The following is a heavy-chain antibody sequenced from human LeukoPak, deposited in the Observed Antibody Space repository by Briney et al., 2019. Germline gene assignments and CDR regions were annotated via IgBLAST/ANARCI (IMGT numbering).Heavy chain of an antibody. CDR2: IYFSGST. CDR3: ASPGLGNYYGEYFDY. J-gene: IGHJ4*02. D-gene: IGHD1-26*01. V-gene: IGHV4-39*01. CDR1: GGSISSNNYD. Sequence: PSETLSLTCTVSGGSISSNNYDWVWIRQPPGKGLEWIGSIYFSGSTHYNPSLKSRVTISVHTSKTHFSLKLICVTAADTTVFYCASPGLGNYYGEYFDYWGQGTLVTVSS.